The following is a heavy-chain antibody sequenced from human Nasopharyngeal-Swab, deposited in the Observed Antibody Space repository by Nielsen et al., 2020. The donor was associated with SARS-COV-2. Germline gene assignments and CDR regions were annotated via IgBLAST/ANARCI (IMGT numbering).Heavy chain of an antibody. Sequence: GSTLKLSCAASEFTSKTYAMTWVRQAPGKGLEGVSVISGSGGSTYSTDSVKGRFTISRDNSKSTLYLQMNSLRAEDTAVSDDVKTNSGSYCNWGQGTLVTVSS. CDR3: VKTNSGSYCN. J-gene: IGHJ4*02. CDR2: ISGSGGST. D-gene: IGHD3-10*01. V-gene: IGHV3-23*01. CDR1: EFTSKTYA.